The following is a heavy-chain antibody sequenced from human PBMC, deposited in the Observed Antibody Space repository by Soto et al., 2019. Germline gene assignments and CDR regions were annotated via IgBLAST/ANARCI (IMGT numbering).Heavy chain of an antibody. D-gene: IGHD2-2*01. CDR3: ARQQGYCRSTTCQVSDY. Sequence: GESLKISCKGSGYNFASYWIGWVRQMPGKGLEWMGIIYPGDSDTRYSPSFQGQVTISADKSTSTAYLQWSSLEASDTAMYYCARQQGYCRSTTCQVSDYWGQGTLVTVSS. J-gene: IGHJ4*02. CDR2: IYPGDSDT. V-gene: IGHV5-51*01. CDR1: GYNFASYW.